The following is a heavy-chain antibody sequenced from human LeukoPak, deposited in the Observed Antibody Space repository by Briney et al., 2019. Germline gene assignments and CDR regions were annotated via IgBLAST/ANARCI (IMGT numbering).Heavy chain of an antibody. D-gene: IGHD3-10*01. CDR3: ARARYGSGSYFYYYYYGMDV. CDR2: ISYDGSNK. CDR1: RFTFSSYA. Sequence: PGGSLRLSCAASRFTFSSYAMHWVRQAPGKGLEWVAVISYDGSNKYYADSVKGRFTISRDNSKNTLYLQMNSLRAEDTAVYYCARARYGSGSYFYYYYYGMDVWGQGTTVTVSS. V-gene: IGHV3-30-3*01. J-gene: IGHJ6*02.